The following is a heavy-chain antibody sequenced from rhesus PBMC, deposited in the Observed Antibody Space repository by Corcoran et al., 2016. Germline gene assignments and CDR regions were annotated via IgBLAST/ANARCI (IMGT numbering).Heavy chain of an antibody. CDR1: GGSISGYY. Sequence: QVQLQESGPGLVKPSETLSLTCAVSGGSISGYYWSWIRQPPGTGLEWIGNIDGNIAGTNYNPSLKSRVTISKDTSKNQFSLKLGSVTAADTAVYYCARDSGNYWNRFDVWGPGVLVTVSS. CDR2: IDGNIAGT. D-gene: IGHD1-44*01. V-gene: IGHV4-81*01. CDR3: ARDSGNYWNRFDV. J-gene: IGHJ5-1*01.